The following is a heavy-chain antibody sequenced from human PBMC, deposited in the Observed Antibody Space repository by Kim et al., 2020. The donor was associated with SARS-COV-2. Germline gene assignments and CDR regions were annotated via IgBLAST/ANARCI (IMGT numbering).Heavy chain of an antibody. CDR3: ARSIAGSYYYGMDV. CDR1: GFTFSSYA. V-gene: IGHV3-30-3*01. CDR2: ISYDGSNK. Sequence: GGSLRLSCAASGFTFSSYAMHWVRQAPGKGLEWVAVISYDGSNKYYADSVNVRFTISRDNSKNTLYLQMNSLRAEDTAVYYCARSIAGSYYYGMDVWGQGTTVTVSS. J-gene: IGHJ6*02. D-gene: IGHD6-6*01.